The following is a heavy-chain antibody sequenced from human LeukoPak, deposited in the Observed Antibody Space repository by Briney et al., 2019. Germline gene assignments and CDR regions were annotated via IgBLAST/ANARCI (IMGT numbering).Heavy chain of an antibody. D-gene: IGHD3-10*01. Sequence: PGRSLRLSCAASGFTFSSYGMHWVRQAPGKGLEWVAVISYDGSNKYYADPVKGRFTISRDNSKNTLYLQMNSLRAEDTAVYYCAKEALLWFGEGDAFDIWGQGTMVTVSS. CDR3: AKEALLWFGEGDAFDI. CDR2: ISYDGSNK. V-gene: IGHV3-30*18. J-gene: IGHJ3*02. CDR1: GFTFSSYG.